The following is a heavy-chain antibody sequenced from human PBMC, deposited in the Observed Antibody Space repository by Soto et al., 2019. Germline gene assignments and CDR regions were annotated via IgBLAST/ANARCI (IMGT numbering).Heavy chain of an antibody. CDR1: LSSYA. J-gene: IGHJ6*02. CDR2: ISVSGGST. Sequence: GGSLRLSCAVSLSSYAMTWVRQAPGKRLEWVAGISVSGGSTNYAVSVKGRFTISRDNDKNTVYLQMNSLRAEDTAVYYCAKGDLFVGGTIYGMDVWGQGTTVTVSS. CDR3: AKGDLFVGGTIYGMDV. D-gene: IGHD3-16*01. V-gene: IGHV3-23*01.